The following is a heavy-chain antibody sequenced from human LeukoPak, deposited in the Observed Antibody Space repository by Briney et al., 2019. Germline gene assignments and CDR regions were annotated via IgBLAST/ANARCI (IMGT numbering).Heavy chain of an antibody. CDR2: IIPVFGTA. J-gene: IGHJ5*02. CDR1: GGTFSSYA. Sequence: ASVKVSCKASGGTFSSYAISWVRQAPGQGLEWMGGIIPVFGTANYAQKFQGRVTLTTDESTSTAYMELGSLRSEDTAVYYCATEIDYHNRWSDPWGQGTLVTVSS. CDR3: ATEIDYHNRWSDP. D-gene: IGHD3-10*01. V-gene: IGHV1-69*05.